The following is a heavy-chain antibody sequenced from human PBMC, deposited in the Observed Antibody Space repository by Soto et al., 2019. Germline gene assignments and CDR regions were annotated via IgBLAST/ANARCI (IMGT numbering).Heavy chain of an antibody. CDR2: TNAGNGNT. CDR1: GYTFTTYG. J-gene: IGHJ4*02. D-gene: IGHD2-2*01. CDR3: ARSSVPPYCSSSSCYSVDY. Sequence: GASVKVSCKASGYTFTTYGIHWVRQAPGQRPEWMGWTNAGNGNTRYSHKCQGRVTFSRDTSASTAYMELSSLRSEDTSVYYCARSSVPPYCSSSSCYSVDYWGQGTLVTVSS. V-gene: IGHV1-3*01.